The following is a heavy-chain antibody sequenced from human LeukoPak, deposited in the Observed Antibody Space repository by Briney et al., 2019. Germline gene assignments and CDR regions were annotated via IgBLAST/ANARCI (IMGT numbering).Heavy chain of an antibody. CDR3: ARDSVGPEGSHFDY. D-gene: IGHD2-15*01. V-gene: IGHV4-31*03. CDR2: IYYSGST. Sequence: TLSLTCTVSGGSISSGGYYWSWIRQHPGKGLEWIGYIYYSGSTYYNPSLKSRVTISVDTSKNQFSLKLSSVTAADTAVYYCARDSVGPEGSHFDYWGQGTLVTVSS. CDR1: GGSISSGGYY. J-gene: IGHJ4*02.